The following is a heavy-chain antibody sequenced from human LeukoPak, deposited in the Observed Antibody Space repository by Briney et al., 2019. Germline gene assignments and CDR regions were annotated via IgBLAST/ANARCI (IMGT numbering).Heavy chain of an antibody. D-gene: IGHD1-1*01. Sequence: GGSLRLSCAASGFTFSSYAMSWVRQAPGKGLEWVSTISGSGGSTNYADSVKGRFTISRGNSKNTLYLQMNSLRAEDTAVYYCAEGQTGTTAFEIWGQGTMVTVSS. CDR1: GFTFSSYA. CDR3: AEGQTGTTAFEI. J-gene: IGHJ3*02. CDR2: ISGSGGST. V-gene: IGHV3-23*01.